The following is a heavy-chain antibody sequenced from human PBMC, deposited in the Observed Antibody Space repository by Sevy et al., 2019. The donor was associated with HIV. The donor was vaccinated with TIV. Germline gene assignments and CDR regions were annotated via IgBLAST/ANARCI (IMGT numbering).Heavy chain of an antibody. D-gene: IGHD2-2*01. J-gene: IGHJ6*02. V-gene: IGHV4-39*01. CDR2: IYNSGSN. Sequence: SETLSLTCTVSGGFVTSTSYYWAWIRQSPGKGLEWIGSIYNSGSNYYNPSLKSRVTISVHTSKNQFSLKLSSVTAADTAVYYCARRYCSSTSCYVPGYYGMDVWGQGTTVTVSS. CDR3: ARRYCSSTSCYVPGYYGMDV. CDR1: GGFVTSTSYY.